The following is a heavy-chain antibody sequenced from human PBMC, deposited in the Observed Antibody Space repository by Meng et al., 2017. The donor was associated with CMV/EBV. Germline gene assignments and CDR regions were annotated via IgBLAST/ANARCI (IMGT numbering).Heavy chain of an antibody. D-gene: IGHD1-26*01. CDR3: ARGHGKWELLRDGMDV. Sequence: LSLTCAASGFTFSSYAMHWVRQAPGKGLEWVAVISYDESNKYYADSVKGRFTISRDNSKNTLYLQMNSLRAEDTAVYYCARGHGKWELLRDGMDVWGQGTTVTVSS. CDR2: ISYDESNK. V-gene: IGHV3-30*04. J-gene: IGHJ6*02. CDR1: GFTFSSYA.